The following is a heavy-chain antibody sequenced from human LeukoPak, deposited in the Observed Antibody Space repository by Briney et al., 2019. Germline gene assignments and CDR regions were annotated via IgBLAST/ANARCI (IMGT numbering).Heavy chain of an antibody. CDR2: ISWDGGST. V-gene: IGHV3-43D*04. CDR3: AKGFGNALDY. J-gene: IGHJ4*02. CDR1: GFTLDDYA. Sequence: GGSLRLSRAASGFTLDDYAMHWVRQAPGKGLEWVSLISWDGGSTYYADSVKGRFTISRDNSKNSLYLQMNSLRAEDTALYYCAKGFGNALDYWGQGTLVTVSS. D-gene: IGHD4-23*01.